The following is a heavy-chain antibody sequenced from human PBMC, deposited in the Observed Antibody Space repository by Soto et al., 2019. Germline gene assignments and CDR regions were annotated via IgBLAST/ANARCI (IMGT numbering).Heavy chain of an antibody. J-gene: IGHJ3*02. CDR2: LSWNSATI. V-gene: IGHV3-9*01. Sequence: GGSLRLSCAASGFTFDDFAMHWVRQLPGKGLEWVSGLSWNSATIGYADSVKGRFTISRDNAKNSLYLQMNSLRPEDTALYFCAKDISAWYNSFDIWGQGTMVTVSS. CDR1: GFTFDDFA. CDR3: AKDISAWYNSFDI. D-gene: IGHD1-1*01.